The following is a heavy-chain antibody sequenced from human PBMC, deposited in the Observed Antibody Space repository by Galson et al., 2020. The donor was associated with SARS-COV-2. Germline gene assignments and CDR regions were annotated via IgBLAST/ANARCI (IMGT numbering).Heavy chain of an antibody. CDR2: ISYDGSNK. D-gene: IGHD1-26*01. CDR1: GFTFSSYA. Sequence: TGGSLRLSCAASGFTFSSYAMHWVRQAPGKGLEWVTLISYDGSNKYYADSVKGRVTISRDNSKNTLYLQMASLRAEDTAVYYCAKDEVQRGVGPWEVGVWGQGTTVTVSS. V-gene: IGHV3-30*18. CDR3: AKDEVQRGVGPWEVGV. J-gene: IGHJ6*02.